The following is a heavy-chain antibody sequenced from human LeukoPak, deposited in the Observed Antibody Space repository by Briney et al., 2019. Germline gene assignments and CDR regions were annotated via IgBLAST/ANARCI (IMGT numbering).Heavy chain of an antibody. Sequence: ASVKVSCKASGFTFTRYDINWVRQASGQGLEWMGWMNPNNGNTGYARKFQGRVTMTRDTYTSTAYMELRGLRPEDTAVYYCVRDAVGAGISVNFWFDPWGQGTLVTVSS. CDR2: MNPNNGNT. J-gene: IGHJ5*02. CDR3: VRDAVGAGISVNFWFDP. D-gene: IGHD1-26*01. CDR1: GFTFTRYD. V-gene: IGHV1-8*01.